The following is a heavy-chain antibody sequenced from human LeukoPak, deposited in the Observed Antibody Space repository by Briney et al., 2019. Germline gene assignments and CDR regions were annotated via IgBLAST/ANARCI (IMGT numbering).Heavy chain of an antibody. CDR2: IYTSGST. Sequence: PSETLSLTCTVSGGSVSSGSYYWSWIRQPPGEELEWIGRIYTSGSTNYNPSLKSRVTISVDTSKNQFSLKLTSVTAADTALYYCARELPPNSITPRYYFDYWGQGTLVTVSS. D-gene: IGHD3-3*02. J-gene: IGHJ4*02. CDR1: GGSVSSGSYY. CDR3: ARELPPNSITPRYYFDY. V-gene: IGHV4-61*02.